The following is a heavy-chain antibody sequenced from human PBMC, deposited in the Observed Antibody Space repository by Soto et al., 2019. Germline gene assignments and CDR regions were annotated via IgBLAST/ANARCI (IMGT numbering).Heavy chain of an antibody. D-gene: IGHD6-19*01. Sequence: QVQLQESGPGLVKPSETLSLTCTVSGGSISSYYWSWIRQPPGKGLEWIGYIYYSGSTNYNPSLKSRVTISVDTSKNQFSLKLSSVTAADTAVYYCAREHRYSSGHFDYWGQGTLVTVSS. CDR3: AREHRYSSGHFDY. CDR1: GGSISSYY. J-gene: IGHJ4*02. CDR2: IYYSGST. V-gene: IGHV4-59*01.